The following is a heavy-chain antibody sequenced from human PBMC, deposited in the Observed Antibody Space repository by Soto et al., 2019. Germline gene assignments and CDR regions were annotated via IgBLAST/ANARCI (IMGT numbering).Heavy chain of an antibody. Sequence: PGGSLRLSCAASGFTFSSDWMHWVRQAPGKGLVWVSRINTDGSDTSYADSVKGRFTISRDNAKNTLYLQMNSLRAEDTAVYYCASGGSSLNFDSWGQGTLVTAPQ. J-gene: IGHJ4*02. V-gene: IGHV3-74*01. CDR2: INTDGSDT. CDR3: ASGGSSLNFDS. D-gene: IGHD6-6*01. CDR1: GFTFSSDW.